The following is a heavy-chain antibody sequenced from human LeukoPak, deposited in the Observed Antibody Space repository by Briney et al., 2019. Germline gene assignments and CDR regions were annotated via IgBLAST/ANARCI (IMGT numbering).Heavy chain of an antibody. V-gene: IGHV4-34*01. Sequence: NPSETLSLTCAVYGGSFSGYYWSWIRQPPGKGLEWIGEINHSGSTNYNPSLKSRVTISVDTSKNQFSLKLSSVTAADTAVYYCAGDVREPFDYWGQGTLVTVSS. CDR1: GGSFSGYY. CDR2: INHSGST. CDR3: AGDVREPFDY. J-gene: IGHJ4*02. D-gene: IGHD1-14*01.